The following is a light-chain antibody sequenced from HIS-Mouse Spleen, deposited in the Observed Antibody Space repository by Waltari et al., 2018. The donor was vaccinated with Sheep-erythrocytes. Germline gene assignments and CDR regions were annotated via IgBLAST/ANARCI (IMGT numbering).Light chain of an antibody. CDR1: SSDVGGSNY. J-gene: IGLJ3*02. Sequence: QSALTQPASVSGSPGQSITISCTGTSSDVGGSNYVSWDQQHPGKAPKLMIYEVSNRPSAVSNRFSGSKSGNTASLTISGLQAEDEADYYCSSYTSSSTWVFGGGTKLTVL. V-gene: IGLV2-14*01. CDR3: SSYTSSSTWV. CDR2: EVS.